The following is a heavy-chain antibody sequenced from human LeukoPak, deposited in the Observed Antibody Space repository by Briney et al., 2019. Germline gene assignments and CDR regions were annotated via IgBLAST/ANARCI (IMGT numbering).Heavy chain of an antibody. CDR3: ARDTGGYYRYYYYYYYMDV. D-gene: IGHD3-22*01. J-gene: IGHJ6*03. CDR1: GGTFSSYA. Sequence: SVKVSCKASGGTFSSYAISWVRQAPGQGLEWMGGIIPIFGTANYAQKFQGRVTITADESTSTAYMELSSLRSEDTAVYYCARDTGGYYRYYYYYYYMDVWGKGTTVTVSS. V-gene: IGHV1-69*13. CDR2: IIPIFGTA.